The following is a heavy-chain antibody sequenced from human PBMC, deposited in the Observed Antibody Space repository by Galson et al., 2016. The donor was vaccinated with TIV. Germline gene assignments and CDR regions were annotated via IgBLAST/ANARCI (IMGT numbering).Heavy chain of an antibody. J-gene: IGHJ6*02. V-gene: IGHV1-69*13. D-gene: IGHD5-18*01. CDR2: IIPLFGEA. CDR3: AKCRNTAMDTYYYYYGLDV. CDR1: GGTFSSFV. Sequence: SVKASCKASGGTFSSFVVTWVRQAPGQGLEWMGGIIPLFGEAHYAQKFQGRVTISADESTSTVYMELRSLRSGDTAVYYCAKCRNTAMDTYYYYYGLDVWGQGTTVTVSS.